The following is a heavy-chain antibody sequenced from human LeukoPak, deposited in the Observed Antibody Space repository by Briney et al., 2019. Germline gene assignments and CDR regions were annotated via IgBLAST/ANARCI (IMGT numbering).Heavy chain of an antibody. Sequence: SETLSLTCTVSGGSISSGGYYWSWIRQHPGKGLEWIGYVYYSGSTYYNPSLKSRVTISVDTSKNQFSLKLSSVTAADTAVYYCAREGDVATAPGAFDIWGQGTMVTVSS. CDR3: AREGDVATAPGAFDI. J-gene: IGHJ3*02. CDR2: VYYSGST. V-gene: IGHV4-31*03. D-gene: IGHD6-13*01. CDR1: GGSISSGGYY.